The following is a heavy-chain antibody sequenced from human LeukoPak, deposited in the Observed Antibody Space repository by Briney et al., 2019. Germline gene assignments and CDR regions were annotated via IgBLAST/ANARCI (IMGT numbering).Heavy chain of an antibody. J-gene: IGHJ1*01. Sequence: GASVKVSCKASGYTFTTYGISWVRQAPGQGLEWMGWISAYKGKINYAQKLQGRVTMTRDTSISTAYMELSRLRSDDTAVYYCARVNDYGDYRYFQHWGQGTLVTVSS. D-gene: IGHD4-17*01. CDR1: GYTFTTYG. CDR2: ISAYKGKI. V-gene: IGHV1-18*01. CDR3: ARVNDYGDYRYFQH.